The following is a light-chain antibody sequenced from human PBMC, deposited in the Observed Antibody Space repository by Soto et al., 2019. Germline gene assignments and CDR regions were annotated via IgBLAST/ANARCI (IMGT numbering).Light chain of an antibody. CDR1: SSDVGSNNL. Sequence: QSALTQPASVSGSTGQSITISCTGTSSDVGSNNLVAWYQQYTGKAPKLIIYEGSTRPSSASNRFSGSKSANTASLTITGLQAEYEADYYFCSYAGSSTSVFGGG. V-gene: IGLV2-23*01. J-gene: IGLJ2*01. CDR3: CSYAGSSTSV. CDR2: EGS.